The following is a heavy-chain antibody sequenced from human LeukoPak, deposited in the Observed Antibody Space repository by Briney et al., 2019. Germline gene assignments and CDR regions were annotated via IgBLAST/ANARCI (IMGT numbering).Heavy chain of an antibody. J-gene: IGHJ4*02. D-gene: IGHD3-9*01. CDR3: ATGGHRGEPSSYYDILTGYYNDGGDFDY. V-gene: IGHV1-24*01. CDR1: VYTLTELS. CDR2: FDPEDGET. Sequence: ASVKVSCKVSVYTLTELSMHWLRPAPGKGLEWMGGFDPEDGETIYAQKLQGRITMTEDTSSDTAYMELSSLGSEDTAVYYCATGGHRGEPSSYYDILTGYYNDGGDFDYWGQGTLVTVSS.